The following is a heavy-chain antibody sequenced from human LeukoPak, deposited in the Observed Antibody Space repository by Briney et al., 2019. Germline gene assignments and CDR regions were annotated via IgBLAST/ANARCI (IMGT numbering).Heavy chain of an antibody. D-gene: IGHD4-17*01. J-gene: IGHJ4*02. V-gene: IGHV1-69*13. CDR3: AREVPGLRTVYYFDY. CDR1: GGTFSSYA. CDR2: IIPIFGTA. Sequence: SVKVSCKASGGTFSSYAISWVRQAPGQGLEWMGGIIPIFGTANYAQKFQGRVTITADESTSTAYMELRSLRSDDTAVYYCAREVPGLRTVYYFDYWGQGTLVTVSS.